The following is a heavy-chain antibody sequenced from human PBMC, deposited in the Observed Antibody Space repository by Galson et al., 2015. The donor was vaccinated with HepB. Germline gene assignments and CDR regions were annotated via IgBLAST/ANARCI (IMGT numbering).Heavy chain of an antibody. CDR3: AKGEKHKGGLLWFGEIPFYYGMDV. D-gene: IGHD3-10*01. Sequence: SLRLSCAASGFTFDDYTMHWVRQAPGKGLEWVSLISWDGGSTYYADSVKGRFTISRDNSKNSLYLQMNSLRTEDTALYYCAKGEKHKGGLLWFGEIPFYYGMDVWGQGTTVTVSS. CDR1: GFTFDDYT. J-gene: IGHJ6*02. V-gene: IGHV3-43*01. CDR2: ISWDGGST.